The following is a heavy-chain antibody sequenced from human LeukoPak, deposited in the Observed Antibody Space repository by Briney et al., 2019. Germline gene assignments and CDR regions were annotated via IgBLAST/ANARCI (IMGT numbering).Heavy chain of an antibody. V-gene: IGHV4-39*01. Sequence: PSETLSLTCTVSGGSISSSNYYWGWIRQPPGKGLEWIGSIYYSGGTYYNPSLKSRVTISVDTSKNQFSPKLSSVTAADTAVYYCARLDGYCSGGSCYSVSFVDPWGQGTLVTVSS. D-gene: IGHD2-15*01. CDR2: IYYSGGT. J-gene: IGHJ5*02. CDR3: ARLDGYCSGGSCYSVSFVDP. CDR1: GGSISSSNYY.